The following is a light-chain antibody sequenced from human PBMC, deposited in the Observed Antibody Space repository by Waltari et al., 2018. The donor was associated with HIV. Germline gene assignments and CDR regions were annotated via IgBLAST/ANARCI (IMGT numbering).Light chain of an antibody. CDR2: EFN. J-gene: IGLJ7*01. CDR3: CSYSGSNTPVL. Sequence: QSALTQPRSVSGSPGQSVTISCPGPNTDVGGYSYVSWYQHSPGEASRLMRDEFNKRHSGVPDRLSGSKYGNTADRTSSGVQADDEAQYYCCSYSGSNTPVLFGGGYQLTVL. CDR1: NTDVGGYSY. V-gene: IGLV2-11*01.